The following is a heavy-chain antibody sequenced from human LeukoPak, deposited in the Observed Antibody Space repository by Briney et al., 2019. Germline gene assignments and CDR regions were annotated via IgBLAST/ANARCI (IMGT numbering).Heavy chain of an antibody. CDR2: ISNSGTII. CDR3: ARDGSGSFTTDWFDT. V-gene: IGHV3-11*01. D-gene: IGHD1-26*01. Sequence: GRSLRLSCAASGFTFSDYYMSWIRQAPGKGLEWVSYISNSGTIIEYIDSVKGRFTISRDNARNSLYLEINSLRVEDTADYYCARDGSGSFTTDWFDTWGQGTLVTVSS. CDR1: GFTFSDYY. J-gene: IGHJ5*02.